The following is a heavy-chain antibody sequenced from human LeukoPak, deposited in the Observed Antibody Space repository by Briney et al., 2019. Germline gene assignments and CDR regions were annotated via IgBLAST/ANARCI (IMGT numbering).Heavy chain of an antibody. Sequence: GASVKVSCKASGGTFSSYAISWVRQAPGQGLEWMGGIIPIFGTANYAQKFQGRVTITADESTSTAYMELGSLRSEDTAVYYCAREPYCSSTSCYLRYFDYWGQGTLVTVSS. CDR2: IIPIFGTA. J-gene: IGHJ4*02. CDR3: AREPYCSSTSCYLRYFDY. CDR1: GGTFSSYA. D-gene: IGHD2-2*01. V-gene: IGHV1-69*13.